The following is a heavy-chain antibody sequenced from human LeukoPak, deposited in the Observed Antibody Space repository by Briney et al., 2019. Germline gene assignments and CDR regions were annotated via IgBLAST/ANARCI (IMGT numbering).Heavy chain of an antibody. J-gene: IGHJ4*02. Sequence: WGSLRLSCAASGLTFSSYAMSWVRQAPGKGLEWVSAISGSGGSTYYADSVKGRFTISRDNSKNTLYLHMNSLRAEDTAVYYCAKDRLPYYYDSSGDYWGQGTLVTVSS. CDR3: AKDRLPYYYDSSGDY. D-gene: IGHD3-22*01. V-gene: IGHV3-23*01. CDR1: GLTFSSYA. CDR2: ISGSGGST.